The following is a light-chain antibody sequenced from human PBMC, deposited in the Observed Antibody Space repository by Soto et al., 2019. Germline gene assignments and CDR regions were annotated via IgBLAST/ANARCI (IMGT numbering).Light chain of an antibody. Sequence: AIQLTQSPSSLSASVGDRVTITCRASQGISSALAWYQQKPGKAPNLLIYDASSLESGVPSRFSGSESGTDFTLTISSLQPEDFATYYCQQFNNYPLTFGGGTKVEIK. CDR3: QQFNNYPLT. J-gene: IGKJ4*01. CDR2: DAS. V-gene: IGKV1D-13*01. CDR1: QGISSA.